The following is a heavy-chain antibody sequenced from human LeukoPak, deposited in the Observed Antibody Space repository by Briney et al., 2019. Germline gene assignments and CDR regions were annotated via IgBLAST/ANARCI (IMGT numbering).Heavy chain of an antibody. CDR1: DGSIRGNY. D-gene: IGHD3-3*01. CDR3: ARVTDFWNEYYDSYFDY. J-gene: IGHJ4*02. Sequence: PSETLSLTCSVSDGSIRGNYWSWIRQTQGEGLEWIGEVNYSGNTHYNPSVKSRVAISVDMSKNHLSLRLNSVTAADTAVYYCARVTDFWNEYYDSYFDYWGQGAPVIVSS. CDR2: VNYSGNT. V-gene: IGHV4-34*01.